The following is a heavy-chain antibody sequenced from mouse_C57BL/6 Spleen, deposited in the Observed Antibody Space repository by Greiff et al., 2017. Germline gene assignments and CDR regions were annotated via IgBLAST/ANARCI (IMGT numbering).Heavy chain of an antibody. Sequence: QVHVKQSGAELVKPGASVKLSCKASGYTFTEYTIHWVKQRSGQGLEWIGWFYPGSGSIKYNEKFKDKATLTADKSSSTVYMELSRLTSEDSAVYFCARHENYYGSSWWAMDDWGQGTSVTVSS. D-gene: IGHD1-1*01. J-gene: IGHJ4*01. CDR1: GYTFTEYT. CDR2: FYPGSGSI. V-gene: IGHV1-62-2*01. CDR3: ARHENYYGSSWWAMDD.